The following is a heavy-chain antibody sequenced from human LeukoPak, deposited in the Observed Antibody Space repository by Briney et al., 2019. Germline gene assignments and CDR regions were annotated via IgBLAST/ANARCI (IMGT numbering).Heavy chain of an antibody. CDR2: ISSGGSMI. V-gene: IGHV3-48*03. CDR3: ARDGIAARVVYYYMDV. D-gene: IGHD6-13*01. CDR1: GFTFSSFE. J-gene: IGHJ6*03. Sequence: PGGSLRLSCAASGFTFSSFEMNWVRQAPGKGLEWVSYISSGGSMIYYADSVKGRFTISRDNAKNSLYLQMNSLRAEDTAVYYCARDGIAARVVYYYMDVWGKGTTVTVSS.